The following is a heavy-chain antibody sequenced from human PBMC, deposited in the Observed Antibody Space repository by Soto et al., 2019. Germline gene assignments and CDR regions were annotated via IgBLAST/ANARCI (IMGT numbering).Heavy chain of an antibody. V-gene: IGHV4-34*01. Sequence: QVQLQQWGAGLLKPSETLSLTCAVYGGSFSGYYWSWIRQPPGKGLEWIGEINHSRSTNYNPSLKSRVTISVDTSKNQFSLNLSSVTAADTAVYYCARGRRITILGVVTPQYANWFDPWGQGTLVTVSS. CDR2: INHSRST. D-gene: IGHD3-3*01. CDR1: GGSFSGYY. CDR3: ARGRRITILGVVTPQYANWFDP. J-gene: IGHJ5*02.